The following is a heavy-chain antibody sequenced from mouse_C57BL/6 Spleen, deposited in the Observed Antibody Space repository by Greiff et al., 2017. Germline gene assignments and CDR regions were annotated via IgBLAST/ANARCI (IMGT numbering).Heavy chain of an antibody. CDR1: GFSLTSYG. V-gene: IGHV2-2*01. CDR2: IWSGGST. D-gene: IGHD1-1*01. J-gene: IGHJ4*01. Sequence: VQLQQSGPGLVLPSQSLSITCTVSGFSLTSYGVHWVRQSPGKGLEWLGVIWSGGSTDYNAAFISRLSISKDNSKSQVFFKMNSLQADDTAIYYCARPYYYGSSYYAMDYWGQGTSVTVSS. CDR3: ARPYYYGSSYYAMDY.